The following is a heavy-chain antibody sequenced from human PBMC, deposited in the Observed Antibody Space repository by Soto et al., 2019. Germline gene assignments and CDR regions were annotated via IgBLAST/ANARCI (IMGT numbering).Heavy chain of an antibody. CDR1: GFTFSSYG. Sequence: HPGGSLRLSCAASGFTFSSYGMHWVRQAPGKGLEWVAVIWYDGSNKYYADSVKGRFTISRDNSKNTLYLQMNSLRAEDTAVYYCARDPRYRSSTSCYVSYLQHWGQGTLVTVSS. V-gene: IGHV3-33*01. D-gene: IGHD2-2*01. CDR3: ARDPRYRSSTSCYVSYLQH. CDR2: IWYDGSNK. J-gene: IGHJ1*01.